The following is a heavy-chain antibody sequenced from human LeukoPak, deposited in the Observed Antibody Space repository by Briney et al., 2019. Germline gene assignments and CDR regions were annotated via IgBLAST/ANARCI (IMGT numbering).Heavy chain of an antibody. J-gene: IGHJ4*02. CDR3: ARTVLLLFDY. Sequence: PSETLSLTCAVYGGSFSGYYWSWIRQPPGKGLEWIGEINHSGSTNYNPSLKSRVTISVDTSKNQFSLKLSSVTAAVTAVYYCARTVLLLFDYWGQGTLVTVSS. CDR2: INHSGST. D-gene: IGHD3-10*01. V-gene: IGHV4-34*01. CDR1: GGSFSGYY.